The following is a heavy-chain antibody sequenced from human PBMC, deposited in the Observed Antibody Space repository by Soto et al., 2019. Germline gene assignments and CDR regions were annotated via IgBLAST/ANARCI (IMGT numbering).Heavy chain of an antibody. CDR1: GGSFGGYY. CDR3: ARVRDYYQYFDY. CDR2: INHSGST. V-gene: IGHV4-34*01. D-gene: IGHD2-21*02. J-gene: IGHJ4*02. Sequence: SETLSLTWAVEGGSFGGYYWSWIRQPPGKGLEWIGEINHSGSTNYNPSLKSRVTISVDTSKNQFSLKLSSVTAADTAVYYCARVRDYYQYFDYWGQGTLVTVSS.